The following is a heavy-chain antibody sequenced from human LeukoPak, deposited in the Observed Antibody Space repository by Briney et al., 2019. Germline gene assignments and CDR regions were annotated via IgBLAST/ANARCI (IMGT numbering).Heavy chain of an antibody. V-gene: IGHV3-21*01. D-gene: IGHD2-15*01. J-gene: IGHJ3*02. CDR1: GFIFSSYS. Sequence: PGGSLRLSCAASGFIFSSYSMSWVRQIPGKGLEWVSSIDSSSTDIYYADSMKGRCTISRENAKYSLYLHMNSLTPEATAVYFRAKSVMIETTTRAFDIWGRGTMVTVSS. CDR2: IDSSSTDI. CDR3: AKSVMIETTTRAFDI.